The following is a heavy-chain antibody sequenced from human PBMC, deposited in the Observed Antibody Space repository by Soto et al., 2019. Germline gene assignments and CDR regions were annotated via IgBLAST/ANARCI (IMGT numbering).Heavy chain of an antibody. CDR2: IDGSGGIT. Sequence: LRLSCAASGFTFGTTDMSWVRQAPGEGLEWVSTIDGSGGITYYADSVKGRFTISRDNSRNTVYLQMNSLRGDDTALYYCVKNSGWFNTWGQGALVTVS. CDR1: GFTFGTTD. D-gene: IGHD3-10*01. CDR3: VKNSGWFNT. V-gene: IGHV3-23*01. J-gene: IGHJ5*02.